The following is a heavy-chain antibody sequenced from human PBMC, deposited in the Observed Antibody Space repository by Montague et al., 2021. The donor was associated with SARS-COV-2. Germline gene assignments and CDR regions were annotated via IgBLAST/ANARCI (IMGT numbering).Heavy chain of an antibody. J-gene: IGHJ4*02. CDR3: ARIGGWAGAF. CDR1: GGSISSGDYG. CDR2: TDNNDRT. Sequence: TLSPTCTVAGGSISSGDYGWNWIRETPGKGLEWIGDTDNNDRTKYTWCVESRVSISVERSKNQFSLKLSAVTAADTAVYYCARIGGWAGAFWGQGTLVTVSS. D-gene: IGHD6-19*01. V-gene: IGHV4-30-4*01.